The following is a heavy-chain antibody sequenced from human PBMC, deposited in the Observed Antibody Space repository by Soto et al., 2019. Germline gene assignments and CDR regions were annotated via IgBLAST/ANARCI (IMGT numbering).Heavy chain of an antibody. CDR3: AKDRSEYSYGYDWFDP. J-gene: IGHJ5*02. D-gene: IGHD5-18*01. V-gene: IGHV3-23*01. CDR2: ISGSGGST. Sequence: EVQLLESGGGLVQPGGSLRLSCAASGFTFSSYAMSWVRQAPGKGLEWVSAISGSGGSTYYADSVKGRFTISRDNSKNTLYLQMNSLRAEDTAVYYCAKDRSEYSYGYDWFDPWGQGTLLTVSS. CDR1: GFTFSSYA.